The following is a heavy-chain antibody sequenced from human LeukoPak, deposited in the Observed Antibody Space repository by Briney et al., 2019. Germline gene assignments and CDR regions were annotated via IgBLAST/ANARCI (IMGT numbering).Heavy chain of an antibody. CDR2: IYYSGST. V-gene: IGHV4-39*01. CDR1: GGSISSGDYY. Sequence: SETLSLTCTVSGGSISSGDYYWGWIRQPPGKGLEWIGSIYYSGSTYCNPSLKSRVTISVDTSKNQFSLKLSSVTASDTAMYYCARLGSSSLYYYYGMDVWGQGTTVTVSS. CDR3: ARLGSSSLYYYYGMDV. J-gene: IGHJ6*02. D-gene: IGHD6-6*01.